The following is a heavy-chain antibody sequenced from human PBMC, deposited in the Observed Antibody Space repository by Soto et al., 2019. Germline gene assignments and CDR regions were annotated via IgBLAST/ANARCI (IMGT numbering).Heavy chain of an antibody. Sequence: QITLQESGPTLVKPTQTLTLTCTFSGFSLTTSAVAVGWIRQPPGKALEWLAIVYGSDDKFYSPSLKSRLTITKDTTKTQVVRTLNDIDPVDTGTYSCVRRYDPYSFGYWGQGPLVTVSS. D-gene: IGHD1-1*01. V-gene: IGHV2-5*04. CDR2: VYGSDDK. J-gene: IGHJ4*02. CDR1: GFSLTTSAVA. CDR3: VRRYDPYSFGY.